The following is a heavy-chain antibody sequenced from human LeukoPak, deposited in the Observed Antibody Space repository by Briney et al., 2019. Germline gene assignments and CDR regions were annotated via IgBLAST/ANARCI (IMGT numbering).Heavy chain of an antibody. D-gene: IGHD5-18*01. CDR1: GYSINSDYY. CDR3: ARDGSGYSSWFDP. J-gene: IGHJ5*02. V-gene: IGHV4-61*10. CDR2: IYYSGST. Sequence: SETLSLTCIVSGYSINSDYYWGWIRQPAGKGLEWIGYIYYSGSTNYNPSLKSRVTISVDTSKNQFSLKLSSVTAADTAVYYCARDGSGYSSWFDPWGQGTLVTVSS.